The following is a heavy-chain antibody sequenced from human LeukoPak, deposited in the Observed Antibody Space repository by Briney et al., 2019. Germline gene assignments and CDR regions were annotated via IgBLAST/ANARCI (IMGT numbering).Heavy chain of an antibody. J-gene: IGHJ5*02. V-gene: IGHV1-2*02. Sequence: GASVKVSCKASGYSFSDYHIHWLRQAPGQGLEWMGWINPDSGGTNCAQSFQGRVTMTRDTSITTVYMELSRLRSDDTAVFYCTREARAGNWFDPWGQGTPVIVSS. CDR3: TREARAGNWFDP. CDR1: GYSFSDYH. CDR2: INPDSGGT. D-gene: IGHD5-12*01.